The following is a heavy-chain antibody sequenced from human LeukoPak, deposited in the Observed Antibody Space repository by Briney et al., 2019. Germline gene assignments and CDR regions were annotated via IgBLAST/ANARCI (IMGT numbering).Heavy chain of an antibody. CDR2: ISAYNGNT. Sequence: ASVKVSCKASGYTFTSYGISWVRQTPGQGLEWMRWISAYNGNTNYAQKLQGRVTMTTDTSTSTAYMELRSLRSDDTAVYYCARVCSEWIENYYYYYMDVWGKGTTVTVSS. J-gene: IGHJ6*03. V-gene: IGHV1-18*01. CDR1: GYTFTSYG. CDR3: ARVCSEWIENYYYYYMDV. D-gene: IGHD5-12*01.